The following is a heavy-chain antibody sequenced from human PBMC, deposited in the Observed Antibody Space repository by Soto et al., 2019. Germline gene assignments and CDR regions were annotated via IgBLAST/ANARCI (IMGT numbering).Heavy chain of an antibody. J-gene: IGHJ6*02. Sequence: QLQLQESGSGLVKPSQTLSPTCAVSGGSLSSGGYSWRWIRQPPGQVLDWIGYIYHSGSTYYNPSLKSRVNISVDRSMNQFSLKLSSVTAADTAVYYRARVNCISTSCGMDVWGQGTTVTVSS. CDR2: IYHSGST. D-gene: IGHD2-2*01. CDR3: ARVNCISTSCGMDV. CDR1: GGSLSSGGYS. V-gene: IGHV4-30-2*01.